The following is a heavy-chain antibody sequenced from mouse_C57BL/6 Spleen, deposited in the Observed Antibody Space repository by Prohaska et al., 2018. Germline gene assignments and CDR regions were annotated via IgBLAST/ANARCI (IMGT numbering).Heavy chain of an antibody. D-gene: IGHD1-1*01. V-gene: IGHV1-69*01. Sequence: QQPGAELVMPGASVKLSCKASGYTFTSYWMHWVKQRPGQGLEWIGEIDPSDSYTNYNQTFKGKATLTVDKSSSTAYMQLSSLTSEDSAVYYCARGGSYYGSSGAYWGQGTLVTVSA. CDR3: ARGGSYYGSSGAY. CDR1: GYTFTSYW. CDR2: IDPSDSYT. J-gene: IGHJ3*01.